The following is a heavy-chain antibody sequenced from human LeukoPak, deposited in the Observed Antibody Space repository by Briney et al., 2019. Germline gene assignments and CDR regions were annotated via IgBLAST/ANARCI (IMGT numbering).Heavy chain of an antibody. Sequence: ASVKVSCKASGYTFTGYYMHWVRQAPGQGLEWMGWVNPNSGGTNYAQKFQGRVTMTRDTSISTAYMELSRLRSDDTAVYYCARDSAGVLMVYATNTFDYWGQGTLVTVSS. D-gene: IGHD2-8*01. J-gene: IGHJ4*02. CDR2: VNPNSGGT. CDR1: GYTFTGYY. V-gene: IGHV1-2*02. CDR3: ARDSAGVLMVYATNTFDY.